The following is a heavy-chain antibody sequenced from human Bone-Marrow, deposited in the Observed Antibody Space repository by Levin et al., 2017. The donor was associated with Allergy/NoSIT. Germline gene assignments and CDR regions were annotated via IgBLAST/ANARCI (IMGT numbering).Heavy chain of an antibody. CDR2: ISGSGGST. CDR3: AKDLIQGSAAGMYYYDYGMDV. Sequence: GGSLRLSCAASGFTFSSYAMSWVRQAPGKGLEWVSAISGSGGSTYYADSVKGRFTISRDNSKNTLYLQMNSLRAEDTAVYYCAKDLIQGSAAGMYYYDYGMDVWGQGTTVTVSS. D-gene: IGHD6-13*01. J-gene: IGHJ6*02. CDR1: GFTFSSYA. V-gene: IGHV3-23*01.